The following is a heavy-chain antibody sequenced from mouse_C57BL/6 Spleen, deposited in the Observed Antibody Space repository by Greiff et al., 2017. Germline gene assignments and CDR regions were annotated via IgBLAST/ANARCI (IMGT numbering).Heavy chain of an antibody. CDR1: GYTFTEYT. V-gene: IGHV1-62-2*01. CDR2: FYPGSGSI. J-gene: IGHJ4*01. D-gene: IGHD1-1*01. Sequence: VQLVESGAELVKPGASVKLSCKASGYTFTEYTIHWVKQRSGQGLEWIGWFYPGSGSIKYNEKFKDKATLTADKSSSTVYMELSRLTSEDSAVYFCARHERGDGPLRDYAMDYWGQGTSVTVSS. CDR3: ARHERGDGPLRDYAMDY.